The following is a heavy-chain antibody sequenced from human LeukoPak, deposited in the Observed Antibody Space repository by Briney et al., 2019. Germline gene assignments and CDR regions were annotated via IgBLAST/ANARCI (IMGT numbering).Heavy chain of an antibody. V-gene: IGHV4-34*01. D-gene: IGHD5-18*01. Sequence: SETLSLTCAVYGGSFSGYYWSWIRQPPGKGLEWLGEINHSGSTNYNPSLKSRVTISVDTSKNQFSLKLSSVTAADTAVYYCARGSRIQLWNKRPSFDYWGQGTLVTVSS. CDR3: ARGSRIQLWNKRPSFDY. CDR1: GGSFSGYY. CDR2: INHSGST. J-gene: IGHJ4*02.